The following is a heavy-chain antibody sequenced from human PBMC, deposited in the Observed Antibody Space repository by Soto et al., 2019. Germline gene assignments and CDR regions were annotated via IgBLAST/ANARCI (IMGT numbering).Heavy chain of an antibody. D-gene: IGHD2-2*01. J-gene: IGHJ3*02. CDR2: ISYDGSNK. Sequence: QVQLVESGGGVVQPGRSLRLSCAASGFTFSSYGMRWVRQAPGKGLEWVAVISYDGSNKYYADSVKGRFTISRDNSKDSLCLLMNSLSAEDTAESYCAKGFYSLVVPAATGDAVDIWGQGTMVTFSS. V-gene: IGHV3-30*18. CDR1: GFTFSSYG. CDR3: AKGFYSLVVPAATGDAVDI.